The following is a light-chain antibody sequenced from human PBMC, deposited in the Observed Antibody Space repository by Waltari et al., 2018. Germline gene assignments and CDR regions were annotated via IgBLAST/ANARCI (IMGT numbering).Light chain of an antibody. Sequence: DIVMTQSPDPLAVSLGQRATINCKSSQSVLYSPNNKNYLAWYQEKPGQPPKLLIYWASTRESGVPDRFSGSGSGTDFTLTISSLQAEDVAIYYCLQYSTTPRTFGPGTKVEIK. V-gene: IGKV4-1*01. CDR2: WAS. J-gene: IGKJ3*01. CDR1: QSVLYSPNNKNY. CDR3: LQYSTTPRT.